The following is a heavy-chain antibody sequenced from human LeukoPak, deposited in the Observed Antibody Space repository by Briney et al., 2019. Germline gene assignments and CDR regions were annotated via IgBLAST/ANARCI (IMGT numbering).Heavy chain of an antibody. J-gene: IGHJ3*02. D-gene: IGHD5/OR15-5a*01. CDR3: ARYVYVDAFDI. CDR2: ISYDGSNK. CDR1: GFTFSSYA. V-gene: IGHV3-30*04. Sequence: PGGSLRLSCAASGFTFSSYAMHWVRQAPGKGLEWVAVISYDGSNKYYADSVKGRFTISRDNSKNTLYLQMNSLRAEDTAVYYCARYVYVDAFDIWGQGTMVTVSS.